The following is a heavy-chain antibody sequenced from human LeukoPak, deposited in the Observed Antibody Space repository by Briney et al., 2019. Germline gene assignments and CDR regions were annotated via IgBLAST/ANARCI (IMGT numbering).Heavy chain of an antibody. CDR2: IYPGDSDT. V-gene: IGHV5-51*01. J-gene: IGHJ3*02. CDR3: ARHRGYYYDSAGYAFDI. D-gene: IGHD3-22*01. CDR1: GYSFTSYW. Sequence: GESLKISCKGSGYSFTSYWIGWVRQMPGKGLEWMAIIYPGDSDTRYSPSFQGQVTISADKSISTAYLQWSSLKASDTAMYYCARHRGYYYDSAGYAFDIWGQGTMVTVSS.